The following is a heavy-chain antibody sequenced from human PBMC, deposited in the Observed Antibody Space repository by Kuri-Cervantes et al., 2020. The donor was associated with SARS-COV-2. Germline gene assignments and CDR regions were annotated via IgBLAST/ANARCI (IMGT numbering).Heavy chain of an antibody. CDR3: ATGPPYYDPSNWFDP. CDR1: GYTFTSYD. V-gene: IGHV1-8*02. CDR2: MNPNSGNT. Sequence: ASVKVSCKASGYTFTSYDINWVRQATGQGLEWMGWMNPNSGNTGYAQKFQGRVTMTRNTSISTAYVELSSLRSEDTAVYYCATGPPYYDPSNWFDPWGQGTLVTVSS. D-gene: IGHD3-3*01. J-gene: IGHJ5*02.